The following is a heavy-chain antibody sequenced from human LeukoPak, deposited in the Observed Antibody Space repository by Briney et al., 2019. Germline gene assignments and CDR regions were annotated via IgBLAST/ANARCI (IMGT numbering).Heavy chain of an antibody. CDR1: GYTFTGYY. D-gene: IGHD3-16*01. J-gene: IGHJ4*02. V-gene: IGHV1-2*02. Sequence: ASVKVSCKPSGYTFTGYYLHWVRQAPGQGLEWMGWINPNSGGTNYAQNFQGRVTMTRDTSISTAYMELTRLRSDDTAVYYCARDGRGLGKNFDYWGQGTLVTVSS. CDR3: ARDGRGLGKNFDY. CDR2: INPNSGGT.